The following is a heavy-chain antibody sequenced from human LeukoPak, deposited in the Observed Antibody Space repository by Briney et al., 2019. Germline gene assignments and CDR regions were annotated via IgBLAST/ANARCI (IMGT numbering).Heavy chain of an antibody. CDR2: ISWNSGSI. Sequence: GRSLRLSCAASGFTFDDYAMHWVRQAPGKGLEWVSGISWNSGSIGYADSVKGRFTISRDNAKNSLYLQMNSLRAEDTALYYCAKDRSSLRYFDWLSYAFDIWGQGTMVTVSS. J-gene: IGHJ3*02. CDR1: GFTFDDYA. V-gene: IGHV3-9*01. CDR3: AKDRSSLRYFDWLSYAFDI. D-gene: IGHD3-9*01.